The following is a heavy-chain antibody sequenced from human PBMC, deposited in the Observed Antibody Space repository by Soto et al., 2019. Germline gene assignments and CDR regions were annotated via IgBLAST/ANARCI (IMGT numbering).Heavy chain of an antibody. CDR1: GGSISSGGYY. D-gene: IGHD4-17*01. CDR3: ARVDYGDYGGAFDI. V-gene: IGHV4-31*03. Sequence: SETLSLTCTVSGGSISSGGYYWSWIRQHPGKGLEWIGYIYYSGSTYYNPSLKSRVTISVDTSKNQFSLKLSSVTAADTAVYYCARVDYGDYGGAFDIWGQGTMVTVSS. CDR2: IYYSGST. J-gene: IGHJ3*02.